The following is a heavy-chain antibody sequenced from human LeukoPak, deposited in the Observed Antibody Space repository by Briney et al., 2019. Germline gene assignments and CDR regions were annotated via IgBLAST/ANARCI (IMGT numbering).Heavy chain of an antibody. CDR2: IGTGDDT. Sequence: GGSLRLSCAASGFTLSNYDMHWVRQVTGQGLEWVSVIGTGDDTYYAASVKGRFTISRENAKNSLHLEMSSLRAGDTAVYYCARAVSGGGWFDPWGQGALVIVSS. CDR3: ARAVSGGGWFDP. D-gene: IGHD6-19*01. CDR1: GFTLSNYD. V-gene: IGHV3-13*01. J-gene: IGHJ5*02.